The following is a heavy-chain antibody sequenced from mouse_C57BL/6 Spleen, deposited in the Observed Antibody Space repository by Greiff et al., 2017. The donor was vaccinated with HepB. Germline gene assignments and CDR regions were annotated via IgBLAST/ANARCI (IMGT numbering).Heavy chain of an antibody. Sequence: VQLQQSGAELVMPGASVKLSCKASGYTFTSYWMHWVKQRPGQGLEWIGEIDPSDSYTNYNQKFKGKSTLTVDKSSSTAYMQLSSLTSEDSAFYYCAKNYGSSSYYFDYWGQGTTLTVSS. CDR3: AKNYGSSSYYFDY. J-gene: IGHJ2*01. CDR2: IDPSDSYT. V-gene: IGHV1-69*01. D-gene: IGHD1-1*01. CDR1: GYTFTSYW.